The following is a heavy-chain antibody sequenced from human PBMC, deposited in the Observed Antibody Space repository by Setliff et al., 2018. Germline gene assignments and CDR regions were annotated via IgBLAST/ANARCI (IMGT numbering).Heavy chain of an antibody. J-gene: IGHJ5*02. V-gene: IGHV3-21*01. CDR3: ALAPSRSSASWFDP. Sequence: PGGSLRLSCAASGFTFSSNSMHWVRQAPGKGLEWVSCISGSSSYIYYADSVKGRFTISRDNSKNSLYLQMNSLRAEDTSVYYCALAPSRSSASWFDPWGQGTLVTVSS. CDR2: ISGSSSYI. CDR1: GFTFSSNS. D-gene: IGHD6-6*01.